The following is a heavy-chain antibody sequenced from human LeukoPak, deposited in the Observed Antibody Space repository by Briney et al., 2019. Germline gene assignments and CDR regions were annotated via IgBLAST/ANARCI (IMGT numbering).Heavy chain of an antibody. CDR3: TRGSIAYYYMDV. V-gene: IGHV4-59*01. J-gene: IGHJ6*03. D-gene: IGHD3-22*01. Sequence: SETLSLTCPVSGGSISSYYGSWIRQPPGKGLEWIGYIYYSGSTNYNPSLKSRVTISVDTSKNQFSLKLSSVTAADTAVYYCTRGSIAYYYMDVWGKGTTVTISS. CDR2: IYYSGST. CDR1: GGSISSYY.